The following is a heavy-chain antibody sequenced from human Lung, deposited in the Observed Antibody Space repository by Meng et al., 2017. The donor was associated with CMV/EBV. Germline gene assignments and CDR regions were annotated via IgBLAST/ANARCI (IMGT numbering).Heavy chain of an antibody. J-gene: IGHJ4*02. CDR2: ISSSSSYI. V-gene: IGHV3-21*01. D-gene: IGHD3-22*01. CDR1: GFTFSSYS. Sequence: GGSXRLXXAASGFTFSSYSMNWVRQAPGKGLEWVSSISSSSSYISYADSVKGRFIISRDNAKNSLYLQMNSLRAEDTAVYHCAPTYYYDSSGYYPFDYLGQGXLVTVSS. CDR3: APTYYYDSSGYYPFDY.